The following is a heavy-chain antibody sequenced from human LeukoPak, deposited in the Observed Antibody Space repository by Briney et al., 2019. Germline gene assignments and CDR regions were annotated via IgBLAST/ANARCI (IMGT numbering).Heavy chain of an antibody. D-gene: IGHD1-7*01. Sequence: PSETLSLTCTVSGGSIRSYYWSWIRQPPGKGLEWIAYIYYSGSTNYNPSLKSRVTISVDTSKNQFSLKLSSVTAADTAVYYCARGSYNWNYVFFDYWGQGTLVTVSS. CDR3: ARGSYNWNYVFFDY. CDR2: IYYSGST. V-gene: IGHV4-59*01. CDR1: GGSIRSYY. J-gene: IGHJ4*02.